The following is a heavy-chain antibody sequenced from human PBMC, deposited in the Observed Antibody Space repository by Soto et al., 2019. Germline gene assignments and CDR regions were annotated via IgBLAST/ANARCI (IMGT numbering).Heavy chain of an antibody. CDR1: GYDLTTYG. Sequence: QVHLVQSGAEVKKPGASVKVSCKGSGYDLTTYGITWVGQAPGQGLEWMAWISAHNGNTDYAQKLQGRVTVTRDTSTSTAYMELRSLRSDDTAVYYCARGRYGDYWGQGALVTVSS. D-gene: IGHD1-1*01. V-gene: IGHV1-18*01. J-gene: IGHJ4*02. CDR3: ARGRYGDY. CDR2: ISAHNGNT.